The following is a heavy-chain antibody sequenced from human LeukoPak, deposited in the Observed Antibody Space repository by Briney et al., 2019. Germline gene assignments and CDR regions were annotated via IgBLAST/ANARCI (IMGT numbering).Heavy chain of an antibody. D-gene: IGHD2-2*01. CDR2: IYYTGST. CDR1: GGSIGSSSYY. J-gene: IGHJ4*02. CDR3: ARPAGTDQLPYYFDY. V-gene: IGHV4-39*01. Sequence: SSETLSLTSTVSGGSIGSSSYYSGWIRQPPGKGLEWIGSIYYTGSTYYNPSLKRRFTTPVDTSKNQFSLKLSSVTAADTAVYYCARPAGTDQLPYYFDYWGQGTLVAVSS.